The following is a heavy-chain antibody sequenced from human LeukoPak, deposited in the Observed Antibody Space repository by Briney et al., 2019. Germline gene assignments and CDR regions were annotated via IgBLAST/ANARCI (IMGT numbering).Heavy chain of an antibody. Sequence: SETLSLTCTVSGDSMSSTLYYWGWIRQPPGKGLEWIGIIYYSGSTYYNPSLKSRVTISIDTSKNHFSLKLSSVTAADTAVYYCAREKNDYVWGSYRYTGGPGYYYYYMDVWGKGTTVTVSS. CDR3: AREKNDYVWGSYRYTGGPGYYYYYMDV. D-gene: IGHD3-16*02. CDR2: IYYSGST. J-gene: IGHJ6*03. V-gene: IGHV4-39*02. CDR1: GDSMSSTLYY.